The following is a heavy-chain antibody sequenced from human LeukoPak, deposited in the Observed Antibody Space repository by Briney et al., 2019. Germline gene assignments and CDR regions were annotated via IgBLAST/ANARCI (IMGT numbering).Heavy chain of an antibody. CDR2: IRYDGSNK. D-gene: IGHD2-15*01. V-gene: IGHV3-30*02. CDR3: AKGGRYCSGGSCFIFDY. J-gene: IGHJ4*02. Sequence: PGGSLRLSCAASGFTFSSYGMHWVRQAPGKGLEWVAFIRYDGSNKYYADSVKGRFTISRDSSKNTLYLQMNSLRAEDTAVYYCAKGGRYCSGGSCFIFDYWGQGTLVTVSS. CDR1: GFTFSSYG.